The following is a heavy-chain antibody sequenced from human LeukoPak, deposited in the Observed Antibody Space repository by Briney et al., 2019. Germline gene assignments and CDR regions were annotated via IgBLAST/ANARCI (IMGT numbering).Heavy chain of an antibody. V-gene: IGHV4-34*01. D-gene: IGHD3-9*01. J-gene: IGHJ4*02. CDR3: ARGNILTGYCFDF. Sequence: SETLSLTCAVYGGSITGDYWSWIRQTPGRGLEWVGEIHYTGATSYNPSLKSRATISTDTSKNQFSLRLSSVTAADTAVYYCARGNILTGYCFDFWGQGALVTVSS. CDR1: GGSITGDY. CDR2: IHYTGAT.